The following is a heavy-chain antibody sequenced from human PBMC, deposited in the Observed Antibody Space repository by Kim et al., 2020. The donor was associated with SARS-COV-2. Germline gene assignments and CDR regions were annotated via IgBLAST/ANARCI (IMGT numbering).Heavy chain of an antibody. CDR1: GFTFDAYA. CDR3: AKDGSAFWSGGVGDAFDI. CDR2: ISWNSGSI. D-gene: IGHD3-3*01. Sequence: GGSLRLSCAASGFTFDAYAMHWVRQAPGKGLEWVSGISWNSGSIGYADSVKGRFTISRDNAKNSLYLQMNSLRAEDTALYYCAKDGSAFWSGGVGDAFDIWCQETMVTVSS. J-gene: IGHJ3*02. V-gene: IGHV3-9*01.